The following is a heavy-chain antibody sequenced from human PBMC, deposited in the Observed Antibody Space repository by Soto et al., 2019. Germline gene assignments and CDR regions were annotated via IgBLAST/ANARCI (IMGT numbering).Heavy chain of an antibody. CDR2: VWYDGGNK. Sequence: QVQLVESGGGVVQPGRSLRLSCAASGFTFSSYGMHWVRQAPGKGLEWVALVWYDGGNKYYADSVKGRFTISRDNSKNTLYLEMSSIRDEDTAVYYCVRAARYRGNDYVCYYGMDVWGQGTTVTVSS. CDR1: GFTFSSYG. D-gene: IGHD5-12*01. J-gene: IGHJ6*02. V-gene: IGHV3-33*01. CDR3: VRAARYRGNDYVCYYGMDV.